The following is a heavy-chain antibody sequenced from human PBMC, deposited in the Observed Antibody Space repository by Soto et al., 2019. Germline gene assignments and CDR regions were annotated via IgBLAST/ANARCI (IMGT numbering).Heavy chain of an antibody. CDR1: GRSINSSAYS. Sequence: SYTLALSCTVSGRSINSSAYSWGWIRQPPGKGLEWIGSMFYGVITYYNPSLKSRVTVSVDTSKNQFSLNLRSVTAADTAVYYCAILPSRHLVDYWGQGTRVTVSS. CDR3: AILPSRHLVDY. D-gene: IGHD3-3*02. CDR2: MFYGVIT. V-gene: IGHV4-39*01. J-gene: IGHJ4*02.